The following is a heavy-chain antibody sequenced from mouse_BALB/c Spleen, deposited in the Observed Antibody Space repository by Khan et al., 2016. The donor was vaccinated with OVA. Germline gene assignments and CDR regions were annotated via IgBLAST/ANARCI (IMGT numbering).Heavy chain of an antibody. Sequence: EVQLPESGPSLVKPSQTLSLTCSVTGDSIPSGYWSWIRQFPGNKIEYMGYMIYTGYTDYNPSLKSRLAFNRITSKKPYYLQLNTVITEDTATYSCARSTYRYACAYWGQGTLVTVSA. CDR1: GDSIPSGY. CDR3: ARSTYRYACAY. D-gene: IGHD2-14*01. J-gene: IGHJ3*01. V-gene: IGHV3-8*02. CDR2: MIYTGYT.